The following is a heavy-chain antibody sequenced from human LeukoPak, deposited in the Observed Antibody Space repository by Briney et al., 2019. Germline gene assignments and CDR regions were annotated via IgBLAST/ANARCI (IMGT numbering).Heavy chain of an antibody. J-gene: IGHJ6*03. Sequence: VRSLRLSCAASGFTFSSYSINWVRQAPGKGLEWVSSISSSSSCIYYADSVKGRFTISRDNAKNSLYLQMNSLRAEDTGVYYCARGSIAAAGSSKGYMDVWGKGTTVTVSS. CDR2: ISSSSSCI. D-gene: IGHD6-13*01. V-gene: IGHV3-21*01. CDR3: ARGSIAAAGSSKGYMDV. CDR1: GFTFSSYS.